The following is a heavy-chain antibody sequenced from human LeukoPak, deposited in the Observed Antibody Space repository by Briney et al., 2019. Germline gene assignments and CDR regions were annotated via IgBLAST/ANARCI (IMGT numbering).Heavy chain of an antibody. Sequence: SETLSLTCAVYGGSFSGFYWSWIRQPPGKGLEWIGEINHSGSTNYNPSLKSLVTISVDTSKTQFSLTLSSVTAADTAVYYCARGHLSDYYDSSGPGFDYWGQGTLVTVSS. CDR3: ARGHLSDYYDSSGPGFDY. D-gene: IGHD3-22*01. J-gene: IGHJ4*02. CDR2: INHSGST. V-gene: IGHV4-34*01. CDR1: GGSFSGFY.